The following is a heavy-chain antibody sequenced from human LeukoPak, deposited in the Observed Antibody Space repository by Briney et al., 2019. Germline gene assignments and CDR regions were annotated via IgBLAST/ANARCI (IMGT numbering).Heavy chain of an antibody. D-gene: IGHD4-17*01. CDR1: GFTFDDYG. Sequence: GGSLRLSCAASGFTFDDYGMSWVRQAPGQGLKWVSGISRNGGSRDYADSVKGRFTISSDNAKHSLFLHINRLRGEDTALYHCARGPKLHHYGDNSYYYYYMDVWGKGTTVTVSS. J-gene: IGHJ6*03. V-gene: IGHV3-20*01. CDR3: ARGPKLHHYGDNSYYYYYMDV. CDR2: ISRNGGSR.